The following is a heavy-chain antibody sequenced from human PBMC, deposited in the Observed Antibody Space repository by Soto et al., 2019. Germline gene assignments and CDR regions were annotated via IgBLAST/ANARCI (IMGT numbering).Heavy chain of an antibody. Sequence: QVQLVESGGGAVQPGRSLRLSCAASGFTFSRYGMHWVRQAPGKGLEWVAVIGYDGGDKHYADYVKGRFTISRDNSKNTLCLQMNSLRAEDTAVYYCARDFDGYFDWGQGTLVTVSS. D-gene: IGHD3-9*01. J-gene: IGHJ4*02. V-gene: IGHV3-33*01. CDR2: IGYDGGDK. CDR1: GFTFSRYG. CDR3: ARDFDGYFD.